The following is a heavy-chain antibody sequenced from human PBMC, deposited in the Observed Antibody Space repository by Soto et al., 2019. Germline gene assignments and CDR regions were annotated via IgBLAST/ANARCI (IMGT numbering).Heavy chain of an antibody. D-gene: IGHD6-19*01. CDR3: ACIAVAGSVDY. CDR1: GFTFSSYG. CDR2: ISYDGSNK. Sequence: QVQLVESGGGVVQPGRSLRLYCAASGFTFSSYGMHWVRQAPGKGLEWVAVISYDGSNKYYADSVKGRFTISRDNSKNTLYLQMNSLRAEDTAVYYCACIAVAGSVDYWGQGTLVTVSS. V-gene: IGHV3-30*03. J-gene: IGHJ4*02.